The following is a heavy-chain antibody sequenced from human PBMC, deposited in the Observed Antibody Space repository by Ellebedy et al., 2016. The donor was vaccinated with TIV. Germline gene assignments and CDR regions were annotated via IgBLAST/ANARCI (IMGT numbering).Heavy chain of an antibody. CDR1: GYTFTGYY. D-gene: IGHD2-15*01. CDR2: NNPNSGDT. CDR3: VRDLTNSGSSSY. V-gene: IGHV1-2*02. Sequence: AASVKVSCKASGYTFTGYYIHWVRQAPGQGLEWVAWNNPNSGDTAYAQNLQGRVTVTWDTSISTAYMELSRLISDDTAVYYCVRDLTNSGSSSYWGQGTLVTVSS. J-gene: IGHJ4*02.